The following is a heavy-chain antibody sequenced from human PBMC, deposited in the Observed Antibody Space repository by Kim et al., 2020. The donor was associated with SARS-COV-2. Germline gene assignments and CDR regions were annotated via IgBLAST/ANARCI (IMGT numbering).Heavy chain of an antibody. V-gene: IGHV3-23*01. CDR2: IHGSGDTT. CDR1: GFTFSSYV. Sequence: GSLRLSCAASGFTFSSYVMTWVRQAPGEGLEWLASIHGSGDTTYSADIVKGRFTISRDNSKNTLYLQMNSLRGEDTAVYYCAKVLEPGTALHMIFDSWG. D-gene: IGHD3-16*01. J-gene: IGHJ4*01. CDR3: AKVLEPGTALHMIFDS.